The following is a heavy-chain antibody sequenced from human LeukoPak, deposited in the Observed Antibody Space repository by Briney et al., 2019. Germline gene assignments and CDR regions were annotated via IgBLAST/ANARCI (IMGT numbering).Heavy chain of an antibody. CDR2: INWNSGSK. CDR3: VKENYGDYGFDV. V-gene: IGHV3-9*01. CDR1: GFTFDDYA. Sequence: GGSLRLSCAASGFTFDDYAMHWVRQAPGKGLEWVSGINWNSGSKGYADSVKGRFTTSRDNAKKSVYLQMDSLRAEDTALYYCVKENYGDYGFDVWGQGATVTVSS. J-gene: IGHJ6*02. D-gene: IGHD4-17*01.